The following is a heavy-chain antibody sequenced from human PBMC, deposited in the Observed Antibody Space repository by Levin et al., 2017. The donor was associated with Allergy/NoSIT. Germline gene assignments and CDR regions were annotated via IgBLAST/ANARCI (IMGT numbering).Heavy chain of an antibody. Sequence: KISCKASGYTFTGYYMHWVRQAPGQGLEWMGWINPNSGGTNYAQKFQGRVTMTRDTSISTAYMELSRLRSDDTAVYYCARGASGIVGATGSFLSDYWGQGTLVTVSS. CDR1: GYTFTGYY. CDR2: INPNSGGT. D-gene: IGHD1-26*01. J-gene: IGHJ4*02. V-gene: IGHV1-2*02. CDR3: ARGASGIVGATGSFLSDY.